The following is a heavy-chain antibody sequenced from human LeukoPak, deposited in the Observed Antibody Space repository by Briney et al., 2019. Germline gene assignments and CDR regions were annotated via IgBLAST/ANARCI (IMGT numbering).Heavy chain of an antibody. J-gene: IGHJ3*02. CDR2: ISSSGSTK. CDR1: GFIFSDYY. Sequence: GGSLRLSCAASGFIFSDYYMSWIRQAPGKGLEWVSYISSSGSTKYYADSVKGRFTISRDNAKNSYLQMNSLRAEDTAVYYCARIIGSRGAVADLAFDIWGQGTMVTVSS. CDR3: ARIIGSRGAVADLAFDI. D-gene: IGHD6-19*01. V-gene: IGHV3-11*01.